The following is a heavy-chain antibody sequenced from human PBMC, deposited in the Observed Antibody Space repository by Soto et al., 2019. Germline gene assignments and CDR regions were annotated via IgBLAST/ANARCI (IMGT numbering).Heavy chain of an antibody. Sequence: EVQLVESGGGLVQPGGSLRLSCAASGLPLSNYWMPWVRRAPGKGLVWVSRINSDGTRTNYADSVKGRFTISRDNAENTLYLQMNSLTAEDTAVYYCARVAVGYYYMDVWGKGTTVTVSS. J-gene: IGHJ6*03. CDR1: GLPLSNYW. CDR2: INSDGTRT. V-gene: IGHV3-74*01. CDR3: ARVAVGYYYMDV.